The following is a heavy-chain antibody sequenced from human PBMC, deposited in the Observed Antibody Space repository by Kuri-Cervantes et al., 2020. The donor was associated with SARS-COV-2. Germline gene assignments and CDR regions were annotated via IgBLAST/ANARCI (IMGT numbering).Heavy chain of an antibody. CDR2: IIPIFGTA. CDR1: GGTFSSYA. CDR3: ARSWGRSSSWYDAFDI. D-gene: IGHD6-13*01. Sequence: SVKVSCKASGGTFSSYAISWVRQAPGQGLEWMGGIIPIFGTANYAQKFQGRVTITTDESTSTAYMELSSLRSEDTAVYYCARSWGRSSSWYDAFDIRGQGTMVTDSS. J-gene: IGHJ3*02. V-gene: IGHV1-69*05.